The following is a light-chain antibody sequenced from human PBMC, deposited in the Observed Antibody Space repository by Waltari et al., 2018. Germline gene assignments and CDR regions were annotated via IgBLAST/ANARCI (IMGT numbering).Light chain of an antibody. CDR2: PHI. J-gene: IGLJ2*01. V-gene: IGLV3-1*01. CDR3: QAWDSSTVF. Sequence: SHDLPQPPSVSVSPGQTAKITCSGPHLGDKVAWWYQQKPGQSPVLVIYPHIKRPSGIPDRISGSNSGHTATLTISGSQPMDEADYYCQAWDSSTVFFGGGTKLTVL. CDR1: HLGDKV.